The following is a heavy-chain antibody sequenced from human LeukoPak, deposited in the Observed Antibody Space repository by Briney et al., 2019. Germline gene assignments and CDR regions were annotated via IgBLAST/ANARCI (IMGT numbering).Heavy chain of an antibody. CDR3: ARDRGIQLWLL. J-gene: IGHJ3*01. CDR1: GGTFSSYA. V-gene: IGHV1-69*13. CDR2: IIPIFGTA. D-gene: IGHD5-18*01. Sequence: SVKVSCKASGGTFSSYAISWVRQAPGQGLEWMGGIIPIFGTANYAQKFQGRVTITADESTSTAYMELRSLRSDDTAVYYCARDRGIQLWLLWGQGTMVTVSS.